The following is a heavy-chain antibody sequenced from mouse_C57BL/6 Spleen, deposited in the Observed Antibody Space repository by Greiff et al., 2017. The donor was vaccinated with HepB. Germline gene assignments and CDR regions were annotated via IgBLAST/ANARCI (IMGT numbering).Heavy chain of an antibody. Sequence: VHLVESGAELVRPGASVTLSCKASGYTFTDYEMHWVKQTPVHGLEWIGAIDPETGGTAYNQKFKGKAILTADKSSSTAYMELRSLTSEDSAVYYCTRLGTGAYYFDYWGQGTTLTVSS. V-gene: IGHV1-15*01. CDR3: TRLGTGAYYFDY. CDR1: GYTFTDYE. J-gene: IGHJ2*01. D-gene: IGHD4-1*01. CDR2: IDPETGGT.